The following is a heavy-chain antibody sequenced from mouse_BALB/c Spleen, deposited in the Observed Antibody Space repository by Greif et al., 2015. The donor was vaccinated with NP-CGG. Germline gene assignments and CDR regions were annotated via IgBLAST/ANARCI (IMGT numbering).Heavy chain of an antibody. CDR1: GYTFTSYW. Sequence: VQLQQSGAELVKPGASVKLSCKASGYTFTSYWMHWVKQRPGQGLEWIGEIDPSDSYTNYNQKFKGKATLTVDKSSSTAYMQLSSLTSEDSAVYYCARKDNRGYAMDYWGQRSSVTVSS. CDR3: ARKDNRGYAMDY. D-gene: IGHD1-3*01. V-gene: IGHV1-69*02. J-gene: IGHJ4*01. CDR2: IDPSDSYT.